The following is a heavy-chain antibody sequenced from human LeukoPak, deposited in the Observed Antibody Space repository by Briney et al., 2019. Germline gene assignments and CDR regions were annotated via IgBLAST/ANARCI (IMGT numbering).Heavy chain of an antibody. D-gene: IGHD6-19*01. CDR3: AREGSGWYGNFDY. Sequence: ASVKVSCKASGYTFTGYYMHWVRQAPGQGLEWMGWINPNSGGTNYAQKFQGRLTMTRDTSISTAYMEVSRLRSDDTAVYYCAREGSGWYGNFDYWGQGTLVTVSS. CDR2: INPNSGGT. J-gene: IGHJ4*02. V-gene: IGHV1-2*02. CDR1: GYTFTGYY.